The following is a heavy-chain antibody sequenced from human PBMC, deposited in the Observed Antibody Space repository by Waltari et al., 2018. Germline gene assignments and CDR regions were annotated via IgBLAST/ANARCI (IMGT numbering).Heavy chain of an antibody. CDR3: AKDLRDYSNDY. J-gene: IGHJ4*02. V-gene: IGHV3-23*03. D-gene: IGHD4-4*01. Sequence: EVQLLESGGGLVQPGGSLRLSCAGSGFAFSTHALTWVRQAPGKGLEWVSLIDGGGSPKHYADSVKGRFTISRDDSKNTLFLEMNSLRVEDTAVYYCAKDLRDYSNDYWGQGTLVTVSS. CDR2: IDGGGSPK. CDR1: GFAFSTHA.